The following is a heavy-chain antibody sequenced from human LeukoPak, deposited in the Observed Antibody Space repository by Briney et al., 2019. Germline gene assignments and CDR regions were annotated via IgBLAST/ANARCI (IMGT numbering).Heavy chain of an antibody. D-gene: IGHD5-24*01. CDR3: ARSQRWLQLLTAFDI. CDR1: GGSFSGYY. V-gene: IGHV4-34*01. CDR2: INHSGST. Sequence: PETLSLTCAVYGGSFSGYYWSWIRQPPGKGLEWIGEINHSGSTNYNPSLKSRVTISVDTSKNQFSLKLSSVTAADTAVYYCARSQRWLQLLTAFDIWGQGTMVTVSS. J-gene: IGHJ3*02.